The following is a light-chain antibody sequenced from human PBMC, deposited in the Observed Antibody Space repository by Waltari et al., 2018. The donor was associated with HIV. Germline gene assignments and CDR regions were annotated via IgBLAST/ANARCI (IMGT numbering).Light chain of an antibody. CDR3: QQYYSTPIT. CDR2: WAS. Sequence: DIVMTQSPDSLAVSLGERATINCKSSQSVLYSSNNKNYLGWYQQKAGQPPKLLIYWASTRESGVPDRFSGSGSGTDFTLTISSLQAEDVAVYYCQQYYSTPITFGQGTRLEIK. CDR1: QSVLYSSNNKNY. V-gene: IGKV4-1*01. J-gene: IGKJ5*01.